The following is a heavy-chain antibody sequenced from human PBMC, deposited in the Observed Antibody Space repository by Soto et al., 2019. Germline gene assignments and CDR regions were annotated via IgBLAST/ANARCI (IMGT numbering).Heavy chain of an antibody. V-gene: IGHV1-2*04. D-gene: IGHD3-22*01. J-gene: IGHJ3*02. CDR1: GYTFPGYY. CDR2: INPNSGGT. CDR3: ARARQYSYDSSGYYSRAFDI. Sequence: ASVKVSCKASGYTFPGYYMHWVRQAPGQGLEWMGWINPNSGGTNYAQKLQGWVTMTRDTSISTAYMELSRLRSDDTAVYYCARARQYSYDSSGYYSRAFDIWGQGTMVTVSS.